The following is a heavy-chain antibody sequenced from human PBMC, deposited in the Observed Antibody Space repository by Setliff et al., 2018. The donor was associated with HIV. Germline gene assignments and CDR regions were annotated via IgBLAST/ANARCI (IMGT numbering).Heavy chain of an antibody. CDR1: GFTFNDYA. CDR3: ARDRSSPVTGTSTGDDAFDI. CDR2: INWNSGSI. V-gene: IGHV3-9*01. Sequence: GGSLRLSCAASGFTFNDYAMHWVRQAPGKGLEWVSGINWNSGSIGYADSVKGRFTISRDNAKNSLYLQMNSLRAEDTAFYYCARDRSSPVTGTSTGDDAFDIWGQGTMVTVS. D-gene: IGHD1-20*01. J-gene: IGHJ3*02.